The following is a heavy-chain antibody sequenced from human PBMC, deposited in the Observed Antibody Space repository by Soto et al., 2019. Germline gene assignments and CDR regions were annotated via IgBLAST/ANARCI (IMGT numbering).Heavy chain of an antibody. Sequence: PSETLSLTCTVSGDSISSNNNYWSWIRQPPGEGLEWMGFISYSGTTSYSPSLKSRVAISLDTSKNQFSLSLSSVTAADTAVYYCARGRGYSYGLDPWGQGTLVTVS. CDR2: ISYSGTT. J-gene: IGHJ5*02. V-gene: IGHV4-30-4*01. CDR1: GDSISSNNNY. CDR3: ARGRGYSYGLDP. D-gene: IGHD5-18*01.